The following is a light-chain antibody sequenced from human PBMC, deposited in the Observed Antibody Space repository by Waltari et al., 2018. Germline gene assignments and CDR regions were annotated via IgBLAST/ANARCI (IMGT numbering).Light chain of an antibody. V-gene: IGLV3-25*03. CDR3: QSADSSGTVV. J-gene: IGLJ2*01. Sequence: SYELTQPPSVSVSPGQTARITCSEDALPKHYAYWYPQKPGQAPVLVIYKDSERPSGIPERFSGSSSGTTVTLTISGVQAEDEADYYCQSADSSGTVVFGGGTKLTVL. CDR2: KDS. CDR1: ALPKHY.